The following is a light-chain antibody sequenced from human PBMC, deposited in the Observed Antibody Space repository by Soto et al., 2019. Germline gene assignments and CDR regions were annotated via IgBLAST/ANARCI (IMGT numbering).Light chain of an antibody. CDR1: SSDVGGYNY. Sequence: SALTKPPSASGSPGQSVTISCTGTSSDVGGYNYVSWYQQHPGKAPKLMIYEVTKRPSGVPDRFSGSKSGNTASLTVSGLQAEDEADYYCCSYAGSNNLKVFGTGTKVTVL. CDR2: EVT. V-gene: IGLV2-8*01. J-gene: IGLJ1*01. CDR3: CSYAGSNNLKV.